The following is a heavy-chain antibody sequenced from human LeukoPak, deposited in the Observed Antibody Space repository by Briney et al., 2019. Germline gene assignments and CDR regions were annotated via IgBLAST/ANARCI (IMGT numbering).Heavy chain of an antibody. CDR3: AREEFSNYVPSLDY. J-gene: IGHJ4*02. CDR1: GFRFSYHY. D-gene: IGHD4-11*01. V-gene: IGHV3-72*01. CDR2: IRNNPNSYTT. Sequence: PGGSLRLSCAASGFRFSYHYMDWLRQAPGKGLHWVGRIRNNPNSYTTEYAASVRGRFTISRDDSNSSGYLQMSSLTTEDTAVYYCAREEFSNYVPSLDYWGQGTLVTVSS.